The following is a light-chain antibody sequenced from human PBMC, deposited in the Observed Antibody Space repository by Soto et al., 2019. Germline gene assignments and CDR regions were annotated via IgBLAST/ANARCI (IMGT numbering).Light chain of an antibody. Sequence: EIVMTQSPATLSVSPGEGATLSCRASQSISSNLAWYQQKPGQAPRLLVYGASTRVTGIPARFSGSGSGTDFTLTISRLEPEDFALYYCQQYGRSPLTFGQGTKVDIK. CDR2: GAS. CDR1: QSISSN. J-gene: IGKJ1*01. V-gene: IGKV3-15*01. CDR3: QQYGRSPLT.